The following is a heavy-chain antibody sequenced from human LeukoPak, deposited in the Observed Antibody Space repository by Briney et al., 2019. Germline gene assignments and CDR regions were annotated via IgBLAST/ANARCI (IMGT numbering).Heavy chain of an antibody. CDR3: ARGGGRTATGNNYGMDV. J-gene: IGHJ6*04. CDR2: IYYSGST. CDR1: GGSISSYY. Sequence: SETLSLTCTVAGGSISSYYWSWIRQPPGKGLEWVGYIYYSGSTNYNPSLKSRVTISVDTSKNQFSLKLSSVTAADTAVYYCARGGGRTATGNNYGMDVWGKGTTVTVSS. D-gene: IGHD1-1*01. V-gene: IGHV4-59*01.